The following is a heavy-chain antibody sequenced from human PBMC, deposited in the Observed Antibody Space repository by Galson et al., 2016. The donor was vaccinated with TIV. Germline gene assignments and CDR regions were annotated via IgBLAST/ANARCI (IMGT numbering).Heavy chain of an antibody. D-gene: IGHD1-26*01. V-gene: IGHV4-39*01. CDR1: GGSLSGSTYY. Sequence: SETLSLTCTVSGGSLSGSTYYWGWIRQAPGKGLEWIGSIYYSGTTYYKPSLKSRLSMSMDTSKNRFSLKVKFMTATDTAVYSCARHREWELGAFDIWGQGTMVTVSS. CDR3: ARHREWELGAFDI. CDR2: IYYSGTT. J-gene: IGHJ3*02.